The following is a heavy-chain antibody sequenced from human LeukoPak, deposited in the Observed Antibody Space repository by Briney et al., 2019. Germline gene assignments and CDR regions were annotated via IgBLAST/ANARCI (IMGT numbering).Heavy chain of an antibody. J-gene: IGHJ5*02. CDR1: GGSISSYY. V-gene: IGHV4-59*12. CDR3: ASKPRRIAAAGYNWFDP. Sequence: PSETLSLTCTVSGGSISSYYWSWIRQPPGKGLEWIGYIHYSGSTNYNPSLKSRVTISVDTSKNQFSLKLSSVTAADTAVYYCASKPRRIAAAGYNWFDPWGQGTLVTVSS. D-gene: IGHD6-13*01. CDR2: IHYSGST.